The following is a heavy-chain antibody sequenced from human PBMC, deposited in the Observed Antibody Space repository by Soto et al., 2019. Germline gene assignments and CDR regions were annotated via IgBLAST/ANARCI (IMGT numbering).Heavy chain of an antibody. Sequence: VQLQESGPGLVKPSGTLSLTCTVSGGSISTTNWWSWVRQSPGKGLAWIGEILHIGSTNYNPSLKSRFTISIDKSKNQFSLRLSSVTAADTAVYYCASGFDSDGLYNGGHPWGQGTLVSVSS. CDR2: ILHIGST. D-gene: IGHD3-22*01. J-gene: IGHJ5*02. CDR3: ASGFDSDGLYNGGHP. CDR1: GGSISTTNW. V-gene: IGHV4-4*02.